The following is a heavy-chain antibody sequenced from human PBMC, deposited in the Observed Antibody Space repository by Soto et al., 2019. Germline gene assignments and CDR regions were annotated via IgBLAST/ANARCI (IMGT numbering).Heavy chain of an antibody. CDR1: GFTFSSYS. Sequence: EVQLVESGGGLVKPGGSLRLSCAASGFTFSSYSMNWVRQAPGKGLEWVSSISSSSSYIYYADSVKGRFTISRDNAKNSLYLQISSLTATDTAMYDCARDPRHYYILTVFDYSGQLTLLTISS. CDR3: ARDPRHYYILTVFDY. D-gene: IGHD3-9*01. CDR2: ISSSSSYI. J-gene: IGHJ4*02. V-gene: IGHV3-21*01.